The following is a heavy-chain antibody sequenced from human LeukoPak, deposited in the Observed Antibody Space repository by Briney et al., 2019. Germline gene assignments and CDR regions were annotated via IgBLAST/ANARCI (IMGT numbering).Heavy chain of an antibody. V-gene: IGHV3-23*01. J-gene: IGHJ4*02. CDR2: ISGSGGST. CDR3: AKIGYSSGWYTPPLFDY. CDR1: GFTFSSYA. D-gene: IGHD6-19*01. Sequence: GGSLRLSCAASGFTFSSYAMSWVRQAPGKGLEWVSAISGSGGSTHYADSVKGRFTISRDNSKNTLYLQMNSLRAEDTAVYYFAKIGYSSGWYTPPLFDYWGQGTLVTVSS.